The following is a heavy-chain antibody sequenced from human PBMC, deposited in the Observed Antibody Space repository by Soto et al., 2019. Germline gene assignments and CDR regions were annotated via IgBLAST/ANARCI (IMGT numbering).Heavy chain of an antibody. CDR1: GGTFSSYA. V-gene: IGHV1-69*06. J-gene: IGHJ4*02. CDR3: AIPVRGVIRYYFDY. D-gene: IGHD3-10*01. CDR2: IIPIFGTA. Sequence: SVKVSCKASGGTFSSYAISWVRQAPGQGLEWMGGIIPIFGTANYAQKFQGRVTITADKSTSTAYMELSSLRSEDTAVYYCAIPVRGVIRYYFDYWGQGTRVTVSS.